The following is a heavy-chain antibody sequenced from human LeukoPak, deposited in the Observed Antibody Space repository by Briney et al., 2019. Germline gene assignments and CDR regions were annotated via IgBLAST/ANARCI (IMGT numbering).Heavy chain of an antibody. Sequence: GGSLRLSCAASGFTFSNFPMIWVRQAPGKGLEWGSAIGTSGGSTYYADSVKGRFTISRDYSKNTLHLQMNSLRPEDTAVYYCAKDRGFWGQGTLVTVSS. CDR3: AKDRGF. CDR2: IGTSGGST. V-gene: IGHV3-23*01. J-gene: IGHJ4*02. CDR1: GFTFSNFP. D-gene: IGHD6-25*01.